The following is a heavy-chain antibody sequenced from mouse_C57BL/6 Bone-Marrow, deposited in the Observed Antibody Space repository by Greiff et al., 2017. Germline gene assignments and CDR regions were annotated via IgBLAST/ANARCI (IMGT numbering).Heavy chain of an antibody. CDR2: ISSGGSYT. Sequence: VQLKESGGDLVKPGGSLKLSCAASGFTFSSYVMSWVRQTPDKRLEWVATISSGGSYTYYPDSVKGRFTISRDNAKNTLYLQMSSLKSEDTAMYYCARQSEAMDYWGQGTSVTVSS. CDR3: ARQSEAMDY. V-gene: IGHV5-6*01. CDR1: GFTFSSYV. J-gene: IGHJ4*01.